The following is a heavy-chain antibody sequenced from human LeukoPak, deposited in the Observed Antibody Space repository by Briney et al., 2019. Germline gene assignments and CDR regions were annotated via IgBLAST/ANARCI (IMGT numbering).Heavy chain of an antibody. Sequence: ASVTVSCKASGCTYTSYAVSWVRQAPGQGLEWMGGIIPIFGTANYAQKFQGRVTITADESTSTAYMELSSLGSEDTAVYYCASRPTHGDYERNWFDPWGQGTLVTVSS. CDR3: ASRPTHGDYERNWFDP. CDR2: IIPIFGTA. CDR1: GCTYTSYA. V-gene: IGHV1-69*01. J-gene: IGHJ5*02. D-gene: IGHD4-17*01.